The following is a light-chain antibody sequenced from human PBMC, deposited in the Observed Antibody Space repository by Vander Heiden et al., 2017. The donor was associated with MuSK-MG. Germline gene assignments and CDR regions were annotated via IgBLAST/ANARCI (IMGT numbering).Light chain of an antibody. J-gene: IGLJ2*01. CDR3: QAWDRSRV. V-gene: IGLV3-1*01. Sequence: SYELTQPPSVSVSPGQTASITCSGDKLGDKYACWYQQKQGQSPVRGIYQDSKRPSGIPERFSGSNYGNTANLTISGTQAMDEADYYSQAWDRSRVFGGGTKLTVL. CDR1: KLGDKY. CDR2: QDS.